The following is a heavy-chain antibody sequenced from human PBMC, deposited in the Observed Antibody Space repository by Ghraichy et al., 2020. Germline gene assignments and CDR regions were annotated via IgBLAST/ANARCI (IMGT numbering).Heavy chain of an antibody. D-gene: IGHD6-6*01. Sequence: GGSLRLSCAASGFTFSSYWMHWVRQAPGKGLVWVSRINSVGSSTTYADSVKGRFTISRDNAKNTLYLQMNSLRAEDTAVYYCARIPDIAARPADYWGQGTLVTVTS. V-gene: IGHV3-74*01. J-gene: IGHJ4*02. CDR3: ARIPDIAARPADY. CDR1: GFTFSSYW. CDR2: INSVGSST.